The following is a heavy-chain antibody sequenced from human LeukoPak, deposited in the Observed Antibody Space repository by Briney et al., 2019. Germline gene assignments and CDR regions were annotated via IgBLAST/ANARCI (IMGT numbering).Heavy chain of an antibody. CDR1: GHSFASYW. D-gene: IGHD2-2*01. Sequence: GESLQISCKGSGHSFASYWIAWVRQMPGKGLEWMGVIYPGNSDITYSPSFQGQVTISADKSVSTAYLHWSSLKASDTAIYYCARHLSSITSCPNYWGQGTLVTVSS. J-gene: IGHJ4*02. V-gene: IGHV5-51*01. CDR2: IYPGNSDI. CDR3: ARHLSSITSCPNY.